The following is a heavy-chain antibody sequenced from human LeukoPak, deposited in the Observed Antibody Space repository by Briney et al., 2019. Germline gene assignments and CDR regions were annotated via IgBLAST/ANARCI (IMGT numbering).Heavy chain of an antibody. CDR2: IWGGGGRT. J-gene: IGHJ6*03. CDR3: ATNPGYAIFYDDFHMDV. Sequence: PRGSLRHSSVPPLFTPITSAMCSVRPAPGKGLEWVSHIWGGGGRTYYGGSVKGRFTTTRNNSNNSMYLQRNSRRGQDTAVYYCATNPGYAIFYDDFHMDVWGKGTTVTVSS. V-gene: IGHV3-23*01. D-gene: IGHD3-9*01. CDR1: LFTPITSA.